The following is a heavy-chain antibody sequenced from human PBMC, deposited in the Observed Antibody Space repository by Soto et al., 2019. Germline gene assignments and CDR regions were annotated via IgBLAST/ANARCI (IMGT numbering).Heavy chain of an antibody. V-gene: IGHV1-2*04. CDR3: AKEDTSSGSPDY. CDR2: INPNSGGT. D-gene: IGHD6-19*01. CDR1: GYTFTGYY. J-gene: IGHJ4*02. Sequence: ASVKVSCKASGYTFTGYYMHWVRQAPGQGLEWMGWINPNSGGTNYAQKFQGWVTMTRDTSISTAYMELSRLRAEDSASYYCAKEDTSSGSPDYWGQGALVTVSS.